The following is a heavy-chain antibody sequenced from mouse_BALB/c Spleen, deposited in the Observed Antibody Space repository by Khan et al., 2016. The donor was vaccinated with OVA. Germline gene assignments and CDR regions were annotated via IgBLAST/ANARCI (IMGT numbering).Heavy chain of an antibody. CDR1: GYTFTSYY. CDR2: INPSDDDT. D-gene: IGHD2-1*01. CDR3: TRSGYGTFAY. J-gene: IGHJ3*01. V-gene: IGHV1S81*02. Sequence: QVQLQQSGAELVKPGASVKLSCKASGYTFTSYYMYWVKQRPGQGLEWIGEINPSDDDTNFNEKFKSKATLTVDKSSSTAYMKLSSLTSEDSAVYYCTRSGYGTFAYWGQGTLVTVSA.